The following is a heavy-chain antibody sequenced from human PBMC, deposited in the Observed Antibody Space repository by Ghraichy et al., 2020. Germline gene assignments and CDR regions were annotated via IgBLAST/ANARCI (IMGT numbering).Heavy chain of an antibody. Sequence: ESLNISCTVSGYSISSGYYWGWIRQPPGKGLEWIGSIYHSGSTYYNPSLKSRVTISVDTSKNQFSLKLSSVTAADTAVYYCARDLITMVRGAGKSYGMDVWGQGTTVTVSS. CDR1: GYSISSGYY. V-gene: IGHV4-38-2*02. CDR3: ARDLITMVRGAGKSYGMDV. CDR2: IYHSGST. J-gene: IGHJ6*02. D-gene: IGHD3-10*01.